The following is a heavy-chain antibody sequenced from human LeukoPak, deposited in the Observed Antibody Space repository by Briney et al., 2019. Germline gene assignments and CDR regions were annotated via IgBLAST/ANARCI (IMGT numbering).Heavy chain of an antibody. V-gene: IGHV3-20*04. J-gene: IGHJ5*02. CDR3: ARWFDCSSTSCPFWFDP. D-gene: IGHD2-2*01. CDR1: GFTFDDYG. CDR2: INWNGGST. Sequence: GGSLRLSCAASGFTFDDYGMSWVRHAPGKGLEWVSGINWNGGSTGYADSVKGRFTISRDNAKNSLYLQMNSLRAEDTALYYCARWFDCSSTSCPFWFDPWGQGTLVTVSS.